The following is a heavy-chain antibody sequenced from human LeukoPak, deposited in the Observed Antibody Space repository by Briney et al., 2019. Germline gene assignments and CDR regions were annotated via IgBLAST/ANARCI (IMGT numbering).Heavy chain of an antibody. J-gene: IGHJ3*02. Sequence: SETLSLTCTVSGGSISSYYWSWIRQPPGKGLEWIGYIYYSGSTNYNPSLKSRVTISVDRSKNQFSLKLSSVTAADTAVYYCARVPRGNDAFDIWGQGTMVTVSS. V-gene: IGHV4-59*12. CDR2: IYYSGST. CDR1: GGSISSYY. CDR3: ARVPRGNDAFDI.